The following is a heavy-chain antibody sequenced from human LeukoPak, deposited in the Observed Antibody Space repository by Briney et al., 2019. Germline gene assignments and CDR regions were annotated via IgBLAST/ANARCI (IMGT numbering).Heavy chain of an antibody. CDR1: GFTFSSYW. CDR3: ARQLAYCGGDCYGAFDI. Sequence: GGSLRLSCAASGFTFSSYWMSWVRQAPGKGLEWVANIKQDGSEKYYVDSVKGRFTISRDNAKNSLYLQMNSLRAEDTAVYYCARQLAYCGGDCYGAFDIWGQGTMVTVSS. CDR2: IKQDGSEK. J-gene: IGHJ3*02. V-gene: IGHV3-7*01. D-gene: IGHD2-21*01.